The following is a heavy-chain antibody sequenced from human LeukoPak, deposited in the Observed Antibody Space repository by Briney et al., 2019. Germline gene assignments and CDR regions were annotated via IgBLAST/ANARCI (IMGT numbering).Heavy chain of an antibody. V-gene: IGHV3-23*01. CDR1: GFTVSSSY. CDR2: MSGSGGST. D-gene: IGHD3-16*01. J-gene: IGHJ3*02. Sequence: GGSLRLSCAASGFTVSSSYMSWVRQAPGKGLEWASGMSGSGGSTYYADSVKGRFTISRDNSKNTLYLQMNTLRAEDTAVYYCAKDREYSYVYDAFDIWGQGTLVTVSS. CDR3: AKDREYSYVYDAFDI.